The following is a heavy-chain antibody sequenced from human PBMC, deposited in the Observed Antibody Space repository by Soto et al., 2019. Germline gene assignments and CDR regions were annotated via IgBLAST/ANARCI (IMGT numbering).Heavy chain of an antibody. CDR3: AKAHYGPSGYYFDS. J-gene: IGHJ4*02. V-gene: IGHV4-30-2*01. CDR1: GDSISSGGYS. CDR2: IYHTGST. D-gene: IGHD3-22*01. Sequence: QVQLQESGSGLVKPSQTLSLTCTVSGDSISSGGYSWSWIRQPPRQGLEWIGYIYHTGSTAYSPSLKIRVTMSVDKSKNQFYLSLNSVTAADTAIYYCAKAHYGPSGYYFDSWGQGALFTVSS.